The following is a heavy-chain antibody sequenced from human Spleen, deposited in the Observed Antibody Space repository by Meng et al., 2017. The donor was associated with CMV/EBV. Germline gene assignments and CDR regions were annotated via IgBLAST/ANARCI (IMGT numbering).Heavy chain of an antibody. V-gene: IGHV1-2*02. CDR3: ARAGGGFGFDS. J-gene: IGHJ4*02. CDR1: GYTFTGYY. CDR2: INPNTGGT. Sequence: CEASGYTFTGYYIHWVRQAPGQGLEWMGWINPNTGGTNFAQRFQGRVTLTRDTSISTAYMDLTRLTSDDTAVYYCARAGGGFGFDSWGQGTLVTVSS. D-gene: IGHD3-16*01.